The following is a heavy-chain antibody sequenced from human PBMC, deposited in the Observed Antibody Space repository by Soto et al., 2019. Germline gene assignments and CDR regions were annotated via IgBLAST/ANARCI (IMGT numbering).Heavy chain of an antibody. J-gene: IGHJ3*02. CDR3: ARRSFPYSGSPLEPWSDALGI. Sequence: QVQLVESGGGVVQPGRSLRLSCAASGFSISTYALHWVRQAPGKGPEWVAIISYNGNNKHYADSVKGRFTISRDNSKNTVDLQMNSLRVEDTAMYYCARRSFPYSGSPLEPWSDALGIWGQGTMVTVSS. D-gene: IGHD1-26*01. CDR2: ISYNGNNK. CDR1: GFSISTYA. V-gene: IGHV3-30*04.